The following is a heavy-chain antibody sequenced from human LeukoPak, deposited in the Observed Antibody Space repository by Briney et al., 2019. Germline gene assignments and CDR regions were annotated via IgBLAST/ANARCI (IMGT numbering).Heavy chain of an antibody. V-gene: IGHV3-30*18. D-gene: IGHD1-14*01. J-gene: IGHJ6*02. CDR2: ISYDGSNK. Sequence: PGGSLRLSCAASGFTFTSYSMNWVRQAPGKGLEWVAVISYDGSNKYYADSVKGRFTISRDNSKNTLYLQMNSLRAEDTAVYYCAKDREPSGMDVWGQGTTVTVSS. CDR1: GFTFTSYS. CDR3: AKDREPSGMDV.